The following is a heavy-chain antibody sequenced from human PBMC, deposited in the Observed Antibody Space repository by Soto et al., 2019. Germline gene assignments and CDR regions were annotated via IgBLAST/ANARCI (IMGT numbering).Heavy chain of an antibody. CDR3: ARGVFYDSSGHFFGYFDH. CDR2: IYYSGST. Sequence: SETLSLTCTVSGGSISSYYWSWIRQPPGKGLEWIGYIYYSGSTNYNPSLKSRVTISVDTSKNQFSLKLSSVTAADTAVYYCARGVFYDSSGHFFGYFDHWGQGTLVTVSS. D-gene: IGHD3-22*01. V-gene: IGHV4-59*01. J-gene: IGHJ4*02. CDR1: GGSISSYY.